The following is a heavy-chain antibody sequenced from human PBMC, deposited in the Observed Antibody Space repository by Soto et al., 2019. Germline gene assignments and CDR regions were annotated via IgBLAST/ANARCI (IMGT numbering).Heavy chain of an antibody. J-gene: IGHJ3*02. D-gene: IGHD3-16*02. Sequence: ASETLSLTCTVSGGSISSYYWSWIRQPPGKGLEWIGYIYYSGSTNYNPSLKSRVTISVDTSKNQFSLKLSSVTAADTAVYYCAGPLMITFGGGIVDHDAFDIWGQGTMVTVSS. CDR2: IYYSGST. CDR1: GGSISSYY. CDR3: AGPLMITFGGGIVDHDAFDI. V-gene: IGHV4-59*08.